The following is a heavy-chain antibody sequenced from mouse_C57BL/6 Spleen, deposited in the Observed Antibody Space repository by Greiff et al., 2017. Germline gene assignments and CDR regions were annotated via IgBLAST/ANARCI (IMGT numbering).Heavy chain of an antibody. D-gene: IGHD4-1*01. CDR1: GYTFTSYG. J-gene: IGHJ4*01. Sequence: VQLQESGAELARPGASVKLSCKASGYTFTSYGISWVKQRTGQGLEWIGEIYPRSGNTYYNEKFKGKAKLTADKSSSTAYMELRSLTSEDSAVYFCARENWDDYAMDYWGQGTSVTVSS. V-gene: IGHV1-81*01. CDR3: ARENWDDYAMDY. CDR2: IYPRSGNT.